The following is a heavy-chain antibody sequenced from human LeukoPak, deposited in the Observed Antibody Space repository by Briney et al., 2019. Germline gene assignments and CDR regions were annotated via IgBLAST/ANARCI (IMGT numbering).Heavy chain of an antibody. D-gene: IGHD1-1*01. Sequence: PGGSLRLSCAASGFTFSDYEMHWVRQAPGRGLEWISYISSSGSAIYYANSVKGRLTISRDNARNSLYLQMNSLRAEDTAVYYCARDGRGVFDYWGQGTLVTVSS. J-gene: IGHJ4*02. V-gene: IGHV3-48*03. CDR1: GFTFSDYE. CDR3: ARDGRGVFDY. CDR2: ISSSGSAI.